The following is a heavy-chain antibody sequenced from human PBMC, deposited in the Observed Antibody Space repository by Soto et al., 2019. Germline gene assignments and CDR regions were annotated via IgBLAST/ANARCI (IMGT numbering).Heavy chain of an antibody. D-gene: IGHD5-12*01. J-gene: IGHJ4*02. CDR3: AREGSYSAYNFAHGIQLWSFDF. V-gene: IGHV4-4*07. Sequence: SETLSLTYPVSGGSINNFYWSWVRQPAGKGLEWIGRIFSSGSTSFNPSLESRVAMSVDTSKNHLSLNLSSVTAADMAVYYCAREGSYSAYNFAHGIQLWSFDFWGQGALVTVSS. CDR1: GGSINNFY. CDR2: IFSSGST.